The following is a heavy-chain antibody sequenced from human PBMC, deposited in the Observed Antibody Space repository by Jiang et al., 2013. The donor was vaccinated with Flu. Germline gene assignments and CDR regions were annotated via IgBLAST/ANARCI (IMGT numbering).Heavy chain of an antibody. J-gene: IGHJ4*02. D-gene: IGHD5-12*01. CDR3: ARSPGYVTTKFDF. CDR1: GASINSGNY. Sequence: GPGLVKPSGTLSLTCAVSGASINSGNYWSWVRQTPAKGLEWIGEIYHSGTTNYNPSLKSRVTISIDKSKNQFSLTVTSVTAADTAIYYCARSPGYVTTKFDFWGQGSRVTVSS. V-gene: IGHV4-4*02. CDR2: IYHSGTT.